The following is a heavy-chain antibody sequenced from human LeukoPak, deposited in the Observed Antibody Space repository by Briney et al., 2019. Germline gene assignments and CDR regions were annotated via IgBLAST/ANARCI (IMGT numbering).Heavy chain of an antibody. CDR1: GYTFTSYG. Sequence: ASVKVSCKASGYTFTSYGISWVRQAPGQGLEWMGWISAYNGNTNYAQKLQGRVTMTTDTSTSTAYMELRSLRSDDTAVYYCARGATRYSSGWNAYWGQGTLVTVSS. J-gene: IGHJ4*02. CDR2: ISAYNGNT. D-gene: IGHD6-19*01. CDR3: ARGATRYSSGWNAY. V-gene: IGHV1-18*01.